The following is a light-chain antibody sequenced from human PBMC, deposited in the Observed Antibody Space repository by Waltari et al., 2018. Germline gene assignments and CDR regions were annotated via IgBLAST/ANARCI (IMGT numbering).Light chain of an antibody. CDR2: CAS. CDR3: QQFKSYPRT. CDR1: QVINSA. J-gene: IGKJ5*01. V-gene: IGKV1-13*02. Sequence: AIQLTQSPSSLSASVGDRVTITCRASQVINSALAWYQQKPGKPPKLLICCASSLESGVPSRFSGSGSGTDFTLTISSLQPEDFATYYCQQFKSYPRTFGQGTRLE.